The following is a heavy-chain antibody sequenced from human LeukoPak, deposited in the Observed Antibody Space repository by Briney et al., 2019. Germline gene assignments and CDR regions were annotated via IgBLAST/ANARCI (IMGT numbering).Heavy chain of an antibody. V-gene: IGHV3-30*18. Sequence: GASLRLSCAASGFTFSSYGMHWVRQAPGKGLEWVAVISYDGSNKYYADSVKGRFTISRDNSKNTLYLQMNSLRAEDTAVYYCAKLPSGTDAFDIWGQGTMVTVSS. CDR3: AKLPSGTDAFDI. D-gene: IGHD2-2*01. J-gene: IGHJ3*02. CDR2: ISYDGSNK. CDR1: GFTFSSYG.